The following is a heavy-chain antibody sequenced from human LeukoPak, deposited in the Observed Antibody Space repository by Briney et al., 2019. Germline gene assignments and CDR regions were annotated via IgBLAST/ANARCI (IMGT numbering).Heavy chain of an antibody. V-gene: IGHV3-21*01. J-gene: IGHJ4*02. Sequence: PGGSLRLSCAASGFTFSSYSMNWVRQAPGKGPEWVSSISSSSSYIYYADSVKGRFTISRDNAKNSLYLQMNSLRAEDTAVYYCATDAGYGSGSYSYWGQGTLVTVSS. D-gene: IGHD3-10*01. CDR3: ATDAGYGSGSYSY. CDR1: GFTFSSYS. CDR2: ISSSSSYI.